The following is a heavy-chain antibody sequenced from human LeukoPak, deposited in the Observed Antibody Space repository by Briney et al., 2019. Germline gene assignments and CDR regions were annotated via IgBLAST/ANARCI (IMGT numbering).Heavy chain of an antibody. J-gene: IGHJ3*02. Sequence: GGSLRLSCAASGFTFSSYGMHWVRQAPGKGLEWVAVISYDGSNKYYADSVKGRFTISRDNSKNTLYLQMNSLRAEDTAVYYCAKEQYNWNFGGDAFDIWGQGTMVTVSS. V-gene: IGHV3-30*18. CDR2: ISYDGSNK. CDR1: GFTFSSYG. CDR3: AKEQYNWNFGGDAFDI. D-gene: IGHD1-7*01.